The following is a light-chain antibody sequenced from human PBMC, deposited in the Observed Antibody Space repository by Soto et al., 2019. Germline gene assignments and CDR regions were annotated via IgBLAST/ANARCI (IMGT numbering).Light chain of an antibody. Sequence: VLTQSPGTLSLSPGERATLSFRASQSVSSSYLAWYQQKPGQAPRLLIYGASSRATGIPDRFSGSGSGTDFTLTISRLEPEDFAVYYCQQYGSSHGAFGGGTKVDIK. CDR1: QSVSSSY. J-gene: IGKJ4*01. V-gene: IGKV3-20*01. CDR2: GAS. CDR3: QQYGSSHGA.